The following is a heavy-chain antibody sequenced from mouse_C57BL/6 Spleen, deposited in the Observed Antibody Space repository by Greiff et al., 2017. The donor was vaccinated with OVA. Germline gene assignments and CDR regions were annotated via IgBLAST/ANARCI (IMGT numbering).Heavy chain of an antibody. D-gene: IGHD2-4*01. CDR1: GYTFTVHT. J-gene: IGHJ4*01. V-gene: IGHV1-78*01. Sequence: QVQLKQSDAELVKPGASVKLPCKVSGYTFTVHTIHWLKQRPQLVLAGFGFFYPRDGITKYNEKFKGKATLTADKSYSTAYMQLNSLTSEDSAVYFCARSGDYGGAPYAMDDWGQGTSVTVSS. CDR3: ARSGDYGGAPYAMDD. CDR2: FYPRDGIT.